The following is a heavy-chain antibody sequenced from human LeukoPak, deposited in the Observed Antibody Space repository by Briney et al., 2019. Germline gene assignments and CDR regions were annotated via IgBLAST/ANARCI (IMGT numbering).Heavy chain of an antibody. CDR2: IYSGGST. D-gene: IGHD4/OR15-4a*01. CDR1: GFTVSSNY. Sequence: PGGSLRLSCAASGFTVSSNYMSWVRQAPGKGLEWVSIIYSGGSTFYADSVKGRFTISRDNSKNTLYLQMNGLRAEDTAVYYCARRAGAYSHPYDYWGQGTLVTVSS. J-gene: IGHJ4*02. V-gene: IGHV3-53*01. CDR3: ARRAGAYSHPYDY.